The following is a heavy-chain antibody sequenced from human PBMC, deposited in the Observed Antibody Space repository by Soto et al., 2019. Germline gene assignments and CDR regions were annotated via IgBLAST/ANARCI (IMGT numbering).Heavy chain of an antibody. CDR3: AEGYGMDV. J-gene: IGHJ6*02. CDR1: GFTVSSNY. CDR2: IYTGGST. V-gene: IGHV3-66*01. Sequence: EVQLVESGGGLVQPGGSLRLSCAASGFTVSSNYMTWVRQAPGKGLDWVSVIYTGGSTYYADSVKGRFTISRGNSKNTLYLQMNSLRAEDTAVYYCAEGYGMDVWGQGTTVTVSS.